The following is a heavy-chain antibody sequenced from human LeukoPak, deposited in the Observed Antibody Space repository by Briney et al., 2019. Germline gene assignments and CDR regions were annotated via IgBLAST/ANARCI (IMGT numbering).Heavy chain of an antibody. CDR2: VFYSGDT. CDR1: GVSISSCY. D-gene: IGHD4-17*01. J-gene: IGHJ4*02. CDR3: AREVRDGDFGDHFDY. V-gene: IGHV4-59*13. Sequence: SETLSLTCTVSGVSISSCYWSWIRQPPGKGLGWIGYVFYSGDTKYNPSLKSRVTISVDTSKNQFSVKVNSVTAADTAVYYCAREVRDGDFGDHFDYWGQGTLVTVSS.